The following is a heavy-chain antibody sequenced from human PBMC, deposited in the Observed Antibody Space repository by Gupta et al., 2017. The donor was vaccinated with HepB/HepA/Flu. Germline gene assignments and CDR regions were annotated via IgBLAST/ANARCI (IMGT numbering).Heavy chain of an antibody. Sequence: VESGGGLVKPGGSLRLSCAASGFTFSSYSMNWVRQAPGKGLEWVSSISSISTYIYYADAVKGRVNISRDNDKNSRNLKRNSMGAEETAVYYCAIVFAGGGPTGFYMDVGGKGTTVPVYS. CDR3: AIVFAGGGPTGFYMDV. CDR2: ISSISTYI. CDR1: GFTFSSYS. V-gene: IGHV3-21*01. D-gene: IGHD3-16*01. J-gene: IGHJ6*03.